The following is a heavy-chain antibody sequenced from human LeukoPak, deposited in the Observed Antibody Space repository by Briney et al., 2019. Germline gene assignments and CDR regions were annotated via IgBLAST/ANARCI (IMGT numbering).Heavy chain of an antibody. CDR3: ATLHWARDTVSFDY. Sequence: GGSLRLSCAASGSTFSSYGMHWVRQAPGKGLEWVAFIRYDGSNKYYADSVKGRFTISRDNSKNTLYLQMNSLRAEDTAIYYCATLHWARDTVSFDYWGQGSLVTVSS. D-gene: IGHD4-17*01. CDR1: GSTFSSYG. V-gene: IGHV3-30*02. CDR2: IRYDGSNK. J-gene: IGHJ4*02.